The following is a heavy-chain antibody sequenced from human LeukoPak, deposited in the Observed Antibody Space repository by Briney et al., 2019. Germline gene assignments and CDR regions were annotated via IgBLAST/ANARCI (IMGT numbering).Heavy chain of an antibody. J-gene: IGHJ4*02. D-gene: IGHD1-1*01. CDR3: ARAQTLDADYDY. V-gene: IGHV1-18*04. Sequence: GASVKVSCKASGYTFTGYYMHWVRQAPGQGLEWMGWISAYNGNTNYAQKLQGRATMTTDTSTSTAYMELRSLRSDDTAVYYCARAQTLDADYDYWGQGTLVTVSS. CDR2: ISAYNGNT. CDR1: GYTFTGYY.